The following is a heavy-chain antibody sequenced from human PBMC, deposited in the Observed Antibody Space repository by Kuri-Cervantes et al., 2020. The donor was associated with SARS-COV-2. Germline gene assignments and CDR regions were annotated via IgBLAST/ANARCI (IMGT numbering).Heavy chain of an antibody. CDR2: IYYSGST. CDR1: GGSISSYY. J-gene: IGHJ4*02. CDR3: ARHGNGASLFY. D-gene: IGHD1-1*01. Sequence: SETLSLTCTDSGGSISSYYWSWIRQPPGKGLEWIGYIYYSGSTNYNPSLKSRVTISVDTSKNQFSLKLSSVTAADTAVYYCARHGNGASLFYWGQGTLVTVSS. V-gene: IGHV4-59*08.